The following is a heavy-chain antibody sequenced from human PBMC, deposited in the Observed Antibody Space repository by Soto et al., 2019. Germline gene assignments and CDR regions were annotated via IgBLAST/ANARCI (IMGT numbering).Heavy chain of an antibody. V-gene: IGHV3-21*01. CDR1: GFTFSNYI. D-gene: IGHD6-19*01. CDR3: ARDPIPVPMYYFDF. Sequence: WGSLRLSCTASGFTFSNYIMNWVRQAPGKGLEWVSSISSDSSYIYYADSVKGRFTISRDNAKNSLSLQMNSLRAEDTAVYFCARDPIPVPMYYFDFWGQGTLVTVS. CDR2: ISSDSSYI. J-gene: IGHJ4*02.